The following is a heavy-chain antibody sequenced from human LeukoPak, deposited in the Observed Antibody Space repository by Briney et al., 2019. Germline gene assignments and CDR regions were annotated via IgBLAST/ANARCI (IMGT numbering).Heavy chain of an antibody. Sequence: ASVKVSCKASGYTFTSYGISWVRQAPGPGLEWMGRISAYNGNTNYAQKLQGRVTMTTDTSTSTAYMELRSLRSDDTAVYYCARDDWQWLELDYWGQGTLVTVSS. CDR2: ISAYNGNT. J-gene: IGHJ4*02. D-gene: IGHD6-19*01. V-gene: IGHV1-18*01. CDR3: ARDDWQWLELDY. CDR1: GYTFTSYG.